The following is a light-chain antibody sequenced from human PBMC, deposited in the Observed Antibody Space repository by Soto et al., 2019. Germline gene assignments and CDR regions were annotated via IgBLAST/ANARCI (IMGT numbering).Light chain of an antibody. V-gene: IGLV1-44*01. CDR2: YNN. J-gene: IGLJ2*01. Sequence: QSVLTQPPSASGTPGQRVPISCSGSRSNIGNNTVDWYQQLPGAAPQLLIYYNNQRPSGVPDRFSGSKSGTSASLAISGLQSEDEADYYCATWDDSLNGLVFGGGTQLTVL. CDR1: RSNIGNNT. CDR3: ATWDDSLNGLV.